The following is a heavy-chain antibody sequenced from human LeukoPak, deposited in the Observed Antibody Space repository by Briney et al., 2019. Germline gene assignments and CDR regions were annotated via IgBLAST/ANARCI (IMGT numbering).Heavy chain of an antibody. CDR1: GFTFTSYW. Sequence: GGSLRLSCAASGFTFTSYWMSWVPQAPGKGLEWVANIKQGGSEKYHVDSVKGRFTISRDNAKNSLYLQMNSLRAEDTAVYYCARNSSYGINWGQGTLVTVSS. CDR2: IKQGGSEK. V-gene: IGHV3-7*01. J-gene: IGHJ4*02. CDR3: ARNSSYGIN. D-gene: IGHD5-18*01.